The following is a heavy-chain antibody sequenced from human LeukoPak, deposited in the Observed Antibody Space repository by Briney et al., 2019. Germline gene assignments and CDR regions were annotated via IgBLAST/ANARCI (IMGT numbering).Heavy chain of an antibody. CDR2: RYYRSKWYN. CDR3: AREKGEVEYYDSSGYPFDY. J-gene: IGHJ4*02. V-gene: IGHV6-1*01. Sequence: SQTLSLTCAISGDSVSSNSAAWNWIRRAPSRGLEWLGRRYYRSKWYNDYAVSVKSRITINPDTSKNQFSLQLNSVTPEDTAVYYCAREKGEVEYYDSSGYPFDYWGQGTLVTVSS. CDR1: GDSVSSNSAA. D-gene: IGHD3-22*01.